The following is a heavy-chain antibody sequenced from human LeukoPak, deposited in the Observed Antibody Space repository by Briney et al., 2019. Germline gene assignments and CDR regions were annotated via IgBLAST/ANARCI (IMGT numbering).Heavy chain of an antibody. CDR1: GGSISSYY. J-gene: IGHJ3*02. V-gene: IGHV4-4*07. CDR2: IYTSGST. Sequence: SETLSLTCTVSGGSISSYYWSWIRQPAGKGLEWIGRIYTSGSTNYNPSLKSRVTMSVDTSKNQFSLKLSSVTAADTAVYYCARAPFPSVVVPAATRGAFDIWGQGTMVTVSS. D-gene: IGHD2-2*01. CDR3: ARAPFPSVVVPAATRGAFDI.